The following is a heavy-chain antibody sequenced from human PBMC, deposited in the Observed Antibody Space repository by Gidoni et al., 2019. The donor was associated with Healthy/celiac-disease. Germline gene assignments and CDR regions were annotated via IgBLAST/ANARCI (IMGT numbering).Heavy chain of an antibody. D-gene: IGHD6-6*01. Sequence: QVQLQESGPGLVKPSETLSLTCTVSGGSISSYYWSWIRQPPGKGLEWIGYIYYSGSTNYNPSLKSRVTISVDTSKNQFSLKLSSVTAADTAVYYCAGGIAARRDGYYYYYGMDVWGQGTTVTVSS. CDR2: IYYSGST. CDR3: AGGIAARRDGYYYYYGMDV. CDR1: GGSISSYY. J-gene: IGHJ6*02. V-gene: IGHV4-59*01.